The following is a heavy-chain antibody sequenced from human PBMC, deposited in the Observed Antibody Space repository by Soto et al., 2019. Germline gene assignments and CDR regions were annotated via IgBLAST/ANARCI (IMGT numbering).Heavy chain of an antibody. CDR3: ARFYYDTVGGFDY. Sequence: LSLTCAVYGGSFSGYYWSWIRQPPGKGLEWIGEINHSGSTNYNPSLKSRVTISVDTSKNQFSLKLSSVTAADTAVYYCARFYYDTVGGFDYWGQGTLVTVYS. CDR1: GGSFSGYY. D-gene: IGHD3-22*01. CDR2: INHSGST. V-gene: IGHV4-34*01. J-gene: IGHJ4*02.